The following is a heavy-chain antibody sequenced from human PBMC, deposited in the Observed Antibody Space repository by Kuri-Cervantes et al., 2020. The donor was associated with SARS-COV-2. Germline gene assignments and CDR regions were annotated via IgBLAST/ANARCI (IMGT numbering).Heavy chain of an antibody. V-gene: IGHV4-39*01. CDR1: GGSISSSSYY. J-gene: IGHJ4*02. D-gene: IGHD2-15*01. CDR2: IYDSGST. CDR3: ARYCGGKRPYFDY. Sequence: SETLSLTCTVSGGSISSSSYYWGWIRQPPGKGLEWIGSIYDSGSTYYNPYLKSRVTISVDTSKNQFSLKLSSVTAADTAVYYCARYCGGKRPYFDYWGQGTLVTVSS.